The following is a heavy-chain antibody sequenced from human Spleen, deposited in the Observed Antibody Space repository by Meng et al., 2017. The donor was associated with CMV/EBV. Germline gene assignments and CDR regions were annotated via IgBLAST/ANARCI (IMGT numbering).Heavy chain of an antibody. CDR2: ISTTGGST. CDR1: GFTFSNYA. D-gene: IGHD6-19*01. Sequence: GESLKISCAASGFTFSNYAMSWVRQAPGKGLEWVSSISTTGGSTFYPDSVKGRFTISRDNSENTLYLQMNSLRAEDTAVYYCARDGVAGTGDYWGQGTLVTVSS. CDR3: ARDGVAGTGDY. J-gene: IGHJ4*02. V-gene: IGHV3-23*01.